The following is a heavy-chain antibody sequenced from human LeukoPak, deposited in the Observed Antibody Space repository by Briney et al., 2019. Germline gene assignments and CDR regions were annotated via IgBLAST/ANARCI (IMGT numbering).Heavy chain of an antibody. Sequence: GASVKVSCKASGYTFTSYGISWVRQAPGQGLEWMGWISAYNGNTNYAQKLQGRVTMTTDTSTSTAYMELRSLRSDDTAVYYCARDGLYYDILRRLDYWGQGTLVTVSS. CDR1: GYTFTSYG. D-gene: IGHD3-9*01. CDR3: ARDGLYYDILRRLDY. V-gene: IGHV1-18*01. J-gene: IGHJ4*02. CDR2: ISAYNGNT.